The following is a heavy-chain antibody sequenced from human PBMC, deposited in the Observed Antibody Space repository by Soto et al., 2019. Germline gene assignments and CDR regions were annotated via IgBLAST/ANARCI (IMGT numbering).Heavy chain of an antibody. CDR3: ARDIVVVPAAIVSGYYYYGMDV. Sequence: SVKVSLKASGYTFTSYGISWVREAPGQGLEWMGWISAYNGNTNYAQKLQGRVTMTTDTSTSTAYMELRSLRSDDTAVYYCARDIVVVPAAIVSGYYYYGMDVWGQGTTVTVSS. D-gene: IGHD2-2*02. V-gene: IGHV1-18*01. J-gene: IGHJ6*02. CDR2: ISAYNGNT. CDR1: GYTFTSYG.